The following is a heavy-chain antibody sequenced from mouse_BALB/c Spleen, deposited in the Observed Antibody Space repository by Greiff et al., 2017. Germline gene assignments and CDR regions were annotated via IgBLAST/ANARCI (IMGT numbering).Heavy chain of an antibody. CDR3: ARSNYDGSYFDD. CDR1: GYSITSGYY. V-gene: IGHV3-6*02. D-gene: IGHD1-1*01. J-gene: IGHJ2*01. CDR2: ISYDGSN. Sequence: EVKLMESGPGLVKPSQSLSLTCSVTGYSITSGYYWNWIRQFPGNKLEWMGYISYDGSNNYNPSLKNRISITRDTSKNQFFLKLNSVTTEDTATYYCARSNYDGSYFDDWGQGTTLTVSS.